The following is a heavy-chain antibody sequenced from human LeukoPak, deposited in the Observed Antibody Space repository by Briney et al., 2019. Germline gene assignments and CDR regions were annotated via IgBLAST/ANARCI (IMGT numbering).Heavy chain of an antibody. CDR1: GFTFDDYA. D-gene: IGHD1-7*01. CDR3: AKDETDNWNYVPFDY. J-gene: IGHJ4*02. V-gene: IGHV3-43*02. CDR2: ISGDGGST. Sequence: GGSLRLSCAASGFTFDDYAMHWVRQAPGKGLEWVSLISGDGGSTYYAASVKGRFTISRDNSKNSLYLQMNSLRTEDTALYYCAKDETDNWNYVPFDYWGQGTLVTVSS.